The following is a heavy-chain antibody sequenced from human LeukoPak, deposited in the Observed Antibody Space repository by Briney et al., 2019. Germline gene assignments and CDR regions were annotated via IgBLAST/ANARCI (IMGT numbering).Heavy chain of an antibody. D-gene: IGHD4-17*01. Sequence: GGSLRLSCAASGFTFSSYWMSWVRQAPGKGLEWVAVIWYDGSNKYYADSVKGRFTISRDNSKNTLYLQMNSLRAEDTAVYYCARDEGATVTASNYWGQGTLVTVSS. CDR2: IWYDGSNK. V-gene: IGHV3-33*08. J-gene: IGHJ4*02. CDR3: ARDEGATVTASNY. CDR1: GFTFSSYW.